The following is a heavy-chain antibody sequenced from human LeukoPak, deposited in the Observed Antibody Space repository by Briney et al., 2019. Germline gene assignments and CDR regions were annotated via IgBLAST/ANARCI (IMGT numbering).Heavy chain of an antibody. J-gene: IGHJ6*03. CDR1: GGSISSNSYF. V-gene: IGHV4-39*01. CDR3: ARVLYSRSSDYYFYYYMDV. D-gene: IGHD6-6*01. CDR2: ISNSGDT. Sequence: SETLSLTCTVSGGSISSNSYFWGWIRQPPGKGLEWIGSISNSGDTYYNPSLKSRVTISGDTSKNQFSLKLSSVAAADTAVYYCARVLYSRSSDYYFYYYMDVWGKGTTVTVSS.